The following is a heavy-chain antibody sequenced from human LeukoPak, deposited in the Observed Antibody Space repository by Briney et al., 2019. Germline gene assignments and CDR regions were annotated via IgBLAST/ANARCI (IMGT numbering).Heavy chain of an antibody. J-gene: IGHJ4*02. CDR3: ARDSPDFYGGKPVFDY. CDR1: GFTVSSNY. V-gene: IGHV3-66*02. Sequence: QPGGSLRLSCAASGFTVSSNYMSWVRQAPGKGLEWVSVIYSGGSTYYADSVKGRFTISRDNSKNTLYPQMNSLRAEDTAVYYCARDSPDFYGGKPVFDYWGQGTLATVSS. D-gene: IGHD4-23*01. CDR2: IYSGGST.